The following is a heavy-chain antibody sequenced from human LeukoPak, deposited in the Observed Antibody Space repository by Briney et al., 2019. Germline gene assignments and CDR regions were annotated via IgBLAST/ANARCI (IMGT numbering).Heavy chain of an antibody. CDR2: IYHNGNT. CDR3: ARVLVPRGPDY. V-gene: IGHV4-38-2*02. Sequence: SETLSLTCTVSGYSISSGYYWGWILQTPGKGLEWIVYIYHNGNTYYNPSFKRPVTMSVDTSKNQFSLKLNSVTAADTALYYCARVLVPRGPDYWGQGSLVTVSS. D-gene: IGHD3-3*02. J-gene: IGHJ4*02. CDR1: GYSISSGYY.